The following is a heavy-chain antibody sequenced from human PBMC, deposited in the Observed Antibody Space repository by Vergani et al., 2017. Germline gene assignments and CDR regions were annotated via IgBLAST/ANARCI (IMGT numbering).Heavy chain of an antibody. CDR1: GYTFTSYD. Sequence: QVQLVQSGAEVKKPGASVKVSCKASGYTFTSYDINWVRQATGPGLEWMGWMNPNSGNTGYAQKFQGRVTITRNTSISTAYMELSSLRSEDTAVYYCALVTTAYYYYYGMDVWGQGTTVTVSS. J-gene: IGHJ6*02. CDR2: MNPNSGNT. CDR3: ALVTTAYYYYYGMDV. V-gene: IGHV1-8*03. D-gene: IGHD4-17*01.